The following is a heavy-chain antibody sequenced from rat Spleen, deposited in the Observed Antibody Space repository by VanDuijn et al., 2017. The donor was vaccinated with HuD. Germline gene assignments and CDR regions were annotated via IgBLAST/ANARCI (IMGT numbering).Heavy chain of an antibody. CDR1: GFTFNDYW. CDR3: ARRTTERYFDF. CDR2: ISYDGRRT. Sequence: EVQLVESGGGLVQPGRSLELSCVASGFTFNDYWMTWIRQAPGKGLEWVAAISYDGRRTYYRDSVKGRFTISRDNAKSTLYLQMDSLRSEDTATYYCARRTTERYFDFWGPGTMVTVSS. D-gene: IGHD1-10*01. V-gene: IGHV5-31*01. J-gene: IGHJ1*01.